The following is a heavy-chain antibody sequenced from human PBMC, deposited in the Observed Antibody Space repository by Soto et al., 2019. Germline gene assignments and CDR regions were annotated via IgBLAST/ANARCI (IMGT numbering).Heavy chain of an antibody. J-gene: IGHJ3*02. CDR1: GFTFSSYA. CDR2: ISGSGGST. CDR3: AAPQGGWDMAVVDAFDI. Sequence: EVQLLESGGGLVQPGGSLRLSCAASGFTFSSYAMSWVRQAPGKGLEWVSAISGSGGSTYYADSVKGRFTISRDNSKNTLYLQRNSLRAEDTAVYYCAAPQGGWDMAVVDAFDIWGQGTMVTVSS. D-gene: IGHD2-15*01. V-gene: IGHV3-23*01.